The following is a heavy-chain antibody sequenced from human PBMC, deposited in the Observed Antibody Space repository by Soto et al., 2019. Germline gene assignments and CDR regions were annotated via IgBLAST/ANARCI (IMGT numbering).Heavy chain of an antibody. CDR3: TRDKKKYQLLFDY. V-gene: IGHV3-49*04. CDR2: IRSKAYGGTT. D-gene: IGHD2-2*01. Sequence: GGSLRLSCTASGFTFGDYAMSWVRQAPGKGLEWVGFIRSKAYGGTTEYAASVKGRFTISRDDSKSIAYLQMNSLKTEDTAVYYCTRDKKKYQLLFDYWGQGTLVTVSS. CDR1: GFTFGDYA. J-gene: IGHJ4*02.